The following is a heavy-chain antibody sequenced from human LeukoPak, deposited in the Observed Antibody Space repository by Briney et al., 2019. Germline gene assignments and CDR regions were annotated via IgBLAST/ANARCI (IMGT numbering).Heavy chain of an antibody. CDR2: IVVGSGNT. D-gene: IGHD3-10*01. CDR3: AGTPWFGELTLDY. Sequence: SVKVSCKATGFTFTSSTIQWVRQARGQRLEWIGWIVVGSGNTNYAQKFQERVIITRDMSTTTVYMELSSLRSEDTAVYYCAGTPWFGELTLDYWGQGTLVTVSS. CDR1: GFTFTSST. V-gene: IGHV1-58*02. J-gene: IGHJ4*02.